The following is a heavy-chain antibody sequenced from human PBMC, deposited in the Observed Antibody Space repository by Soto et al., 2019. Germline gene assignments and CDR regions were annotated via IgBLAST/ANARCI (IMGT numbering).Heavy chain of an antibody. V-gene: IGHV1-69*01. Sequence: QVQLVQSGAEVKEPGSSVKVSCKASGGTFSSDAISWVRQAPGQGLEWMGGIIPPFGTANHAQRFQGRVTITADESTSTAYMELSSLRYDDTAVYYCARSNYYYDSSGYYSEDMNYWGQGTLVTVSS. CDR1: GGTFSSDA. CDR2: IIPPFGTA. CDR3: ARSNYYYDSSGYYSEDMNY. D-gene: IGHD3-22*01. J-gene: IGHJ4*02.